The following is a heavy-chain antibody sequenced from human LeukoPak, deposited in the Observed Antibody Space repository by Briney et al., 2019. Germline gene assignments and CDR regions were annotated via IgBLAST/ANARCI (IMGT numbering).Heavy chain of an antibody. Sequence: GGSLRLSCAASGFTFSTYGMHWVRQAPGKGLEWVAVISYDGSNEYYADSVKGRFTISRDNSKNTLYLQMSSLRAEDTAVYYCAKEFNRGLHDYWGQEPWSPSPQ. J-gene: IGHJ4*01. CDR1: GFTFSTYG. V-gene: IGHV3-30*18. CDR2: ISYDGSNE. CDR3: AKEFNRGLHDY. D-gene: IGHD2-21*01.